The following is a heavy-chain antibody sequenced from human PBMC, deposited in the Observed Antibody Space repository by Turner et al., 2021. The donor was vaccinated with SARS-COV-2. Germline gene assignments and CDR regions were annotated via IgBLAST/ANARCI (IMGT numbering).Heavy chain of an antibody. Sequence: EVQLVESGGGLIQLGGSLRLSCAASGFTVSSNYMSWVRQAPGKGLEWVSVIYSGGSTYYADSVKGRFTISRDNSKNTLYLQMNSLRAEDTAVYYCARVGSYGRRDVDYWGQGTLVTVSS. D-gene: IGHD5-18*01. J-gene: IGHJ4*02. V-gene: IGHV3-53*01. CDR3: ARVGSYGRRDVDY. CDR2: IYSGGST. CDR1: GFTVSSNY.